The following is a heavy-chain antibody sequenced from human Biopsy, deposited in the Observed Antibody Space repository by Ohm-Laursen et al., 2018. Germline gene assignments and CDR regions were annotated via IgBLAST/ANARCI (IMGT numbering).Heavy chain of an antibody. CDR2: IFYRGST. J-gene: IGHJ5*01. D-gene: IGHD3-22*01. CDR1: GGSISNNNYY. CDR3: ARDYDTSGYYYVS. Sequence: TLSLTCSVSGGSISNNNYYWGWIRQPPGKGLEWIGSIFYRGSTHYKPSLKSRVNISVDTSKNQFSLKLNSVTAADAAVYYCARDYDTSGYYYVSWGQGTLVTVSS. V-gene: IGHV4-39*01.